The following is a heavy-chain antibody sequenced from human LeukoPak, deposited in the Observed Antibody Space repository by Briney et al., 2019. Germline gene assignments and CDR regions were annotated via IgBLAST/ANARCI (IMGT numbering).Heavy chain of an antibody. CDR3: ATSRGFSGSSYSFDY. CDR2: FDPEDGET. J-gene: IGHJ4*02. D-gene: IGHD1-26*01. V-gene: IGHV1-24*01. Sequence: ASVKVSCKVSGYTLTELSMHWVRQAPGKGLEWMGGFDPEDGETIYAQKFQGGVTMTEDTSTDTAYMELSSLRSEDTAVYYCATSRGFSGSSYSFDYWGQGTLVTVSS. CDR1: GYTLTELS.